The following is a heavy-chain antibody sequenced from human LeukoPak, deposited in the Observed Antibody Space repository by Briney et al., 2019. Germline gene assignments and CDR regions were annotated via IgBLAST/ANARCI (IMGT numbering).Heavy chain of an antibody. CDR2: IWYDGSNK. CDR3: AKDSEYYDSPPSLDY. Sequence: GGSLRLSCAASGFTFSSYGMHWVRQAPGKGLEWVAVIWYDGSNKYYADSVKGRFTISRDNSKNTLYLQMNSLRAEDTAVYYCAKDSEYYDSPPSLDYWGQGTLVTVSS. V-gene: IGHV3-33*06. J-gene: IGHJ4*02. D-gene: IGHD3-22*01. CDR1: GFTFSSYG.